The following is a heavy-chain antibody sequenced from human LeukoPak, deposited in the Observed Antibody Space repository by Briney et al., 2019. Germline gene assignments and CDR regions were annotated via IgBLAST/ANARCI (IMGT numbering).Heavy chain of an antibody. D-gene: IGHD3-10*01. CDR1: GYTFTSYA. J-gene: IGHJ4*02. CDR2: INAGKGNT. Sequence: ASVKVSCKASGYTFTSYAMHWMRQAPGQRLEWMGWINAGKGNTKYSQKFQGRVTITRDTSASTAYMELSSLRSEDTAVYYCARDHEVYGLGDYWGQGTLVTVSS. V-gene: IGHV1-3*01. CDR3: ARDHEVYGLGDY.